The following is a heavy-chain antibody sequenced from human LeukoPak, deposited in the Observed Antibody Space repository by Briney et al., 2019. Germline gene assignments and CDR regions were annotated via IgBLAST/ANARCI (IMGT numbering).Heavy chain of an antibody. CDR2: IHYSGST. Sequence: SETLSLTCTVSGGSITSSSYYWGWIRQPPGKGLEWIGSIHYSGSTYYNPSLKSRVTISVDTSKNQFSLKLSSVTAADTAVYYCARGGHSSGYFGFDPWGQGTLVTVSS. V-gene: IGHV4-39*01. CDR3: ARGGHSSGYFGFDP. CDR1: GGSITSSSYY. J-gene: IGHJ5*02. D-gene: IGHD3-22*01.